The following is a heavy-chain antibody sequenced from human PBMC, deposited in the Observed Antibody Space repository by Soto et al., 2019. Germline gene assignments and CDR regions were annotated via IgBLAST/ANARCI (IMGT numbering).Heavy chain of an antibody. Sequence: PSETLSLTCTVSGGSVSSRDYYWGWVRQSPGKGLEWIGSIYYNGNAYYGPDPSLQSRVTISIDTSRNLFSLKVNSVTAADTAVYYCARLDILTAYRTDSFDIWGQGTVVTVSS. V-gene: IGHV4-39*01. CDR1: GGSVSSRDYY. D-gene: IGHD3-9*01. CDR2: IYYNGNA. CDR3: ARLDILTAYRTDSFDI. J-gene: IGHJ3*02.